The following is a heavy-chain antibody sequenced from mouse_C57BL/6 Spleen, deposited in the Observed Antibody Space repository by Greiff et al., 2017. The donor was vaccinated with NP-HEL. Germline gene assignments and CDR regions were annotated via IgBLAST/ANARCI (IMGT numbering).Heavy chain of an antibody. D-gene: IGHD2-1*01. CDR1: GYTFTSYT. V-gene: IGHV1-4*01. CDR3: ARLGDYGNILFDY. J-gene: IGHJ2*01. CDR2: INPSSGYT. Sequence: VQLQQSGAELARPGASVKMSCKASGYTFTSYTMHWVKQRHGQGLEWIGYINPSSGYTKYNQKFKDKATLTADKSSSTAYMQLSSLTSEDSAVYYCARLGDYGNILFDYWGQGTTLTVSS.